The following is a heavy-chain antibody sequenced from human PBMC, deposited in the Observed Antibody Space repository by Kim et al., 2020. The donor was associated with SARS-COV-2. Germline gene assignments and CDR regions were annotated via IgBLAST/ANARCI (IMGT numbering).Heavy chain of an antibody. CDR2: ISRDGGEI. Sequence: GVSLRLSCAASGFTFDDYALQWVRQVPGKGLEWVSLISRDGGEIKYADSVKGRFTISRDNSKKSVYLQMNSLRSEDTALYYCVRGQQWLIKNWGQGTQVTVSS. J-gene: IGHJ4*02. CDR1: GFTFDDYA. V-gene: IGHV3-43*02. D-gene: IGHD6-19*01. CDR3: VRGQQWLIKN.